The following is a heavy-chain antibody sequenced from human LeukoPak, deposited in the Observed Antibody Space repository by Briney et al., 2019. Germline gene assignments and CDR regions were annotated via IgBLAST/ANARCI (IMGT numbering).Heavy chain of an antibody. CDR2: ISAYNGNT. CDR1: GGTFSSYG. J-gene: IGHJ5*02. Sequence: ASVKVSCKASGGTFSSYGISWVRQAPGQGLEWMGWISAYNGNTNYAQKLQGRVTMTTDTSTSTAYMELRSLRSDDTAVYYCARVGIAAAGQYNWFDPWGQGTLVTVSS. CDR3: ARVGIAAAGQYNWFDP. D-gene: IGHD6-13*01. V-gene: IGHV1-18*01.